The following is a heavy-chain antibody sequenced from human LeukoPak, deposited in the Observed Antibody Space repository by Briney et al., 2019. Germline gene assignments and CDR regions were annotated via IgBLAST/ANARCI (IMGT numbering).Heavy chain of an antibody. CDR2: ISSSGSTI. J-gene: IGHJ5*02. CDR1: GFTFSSYE. V-gene: IGHV3-48*03. CDR3: ARGCSGGSCYESKFDP. D-gene: IGHD2-15*01. Sequence: GGSLRPSCAASGFTFSSYEMNWVRQAPGKGLEWVSYISSSGSTIYYADSVKGRFTISRDNAKNSLYLQMNSLRAEDTAVYYCARGCSGGSCYESKFDPWGQGTLVTVSS.